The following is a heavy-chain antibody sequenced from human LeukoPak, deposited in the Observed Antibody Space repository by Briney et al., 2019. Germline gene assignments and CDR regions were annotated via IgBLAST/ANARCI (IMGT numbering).Heavy chain of an antibody. CDR2: FDPEDGET. V-gene: IGHV1-24*01. Sequence: ASVKVSCKVSGYTLTELSMHWVRQAPGKGLEWMGGFDPEDGETIYAQKFQGRVTMTEDTSTDTAYMELSSLRSEDTAGYYCATENCSSTSCYYWYFDLWGRGTLVTVSS. D-gene: IGHD2-2*01. CDR1: GYTLTELS. J-gene: IGHJ2*01. CDR3: ATENCSSTSCYYWYFDL.